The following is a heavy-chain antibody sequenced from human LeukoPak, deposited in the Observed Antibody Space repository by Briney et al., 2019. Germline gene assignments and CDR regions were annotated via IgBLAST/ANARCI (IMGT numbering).Heavy chain of an antibody. D-gene: IGHD3-10*01. CDR1: GFSISSYY. CDR2: IYYSGST. CDR3: ARGTAHYYGSGSYYIRRFDP. V-gene: IGHV4-59*12. J-gene: IGHJ5*02. Sequence: SETLSLTCTVSGFSISSYYWSWIRQPPGKGLEWVGYIYYSGSTNYNPSLKNRVTISLDTSKNQFSLRLTSVTAADTAVYSCARGTAHYYGSGSYYIRRFDPWGQGTLVSVSS.